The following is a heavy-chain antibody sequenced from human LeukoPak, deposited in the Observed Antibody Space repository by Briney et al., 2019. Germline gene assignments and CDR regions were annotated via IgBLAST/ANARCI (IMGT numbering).Heavy chain of an antibody. J-gene: IGHJ4*02. CDR1: IFSFSTFG. V-gene: IGHV3-30*02. CDR3: AKGLGDYDDFRLGF. Sequence: GGSLRLSCAASIFSFSTFGFHWVRQAPGKGLEWVAFIPYDGSDKYYADSVKRRFTVSRDNSKNTLYLHMNSLRVEDTAVYYCAKGLGDYDDFRLGFWGQGTLVTVSS. CDR2: IPYDGSDK. D-gene: IGHD4-17*01.